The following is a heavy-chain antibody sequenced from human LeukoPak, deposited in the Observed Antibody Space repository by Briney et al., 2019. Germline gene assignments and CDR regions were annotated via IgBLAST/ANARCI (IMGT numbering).Heavy chain of an antibody. J-gene: IGHJ4*02. CDR2: VSGGGAYT. V-gene: IGHV3-23*01. CDR1: GFSFSSFA. D-gene: IGHD2-8*01. CDR3: AKRITVSAGYYLDS. Sequence: PGGSLRLSCVGSGFSFSSFAMIWVRQAPGKGLEWVSTVSGGGAYTYYADSVKGRFTVSRDDSKSMHFLQMNSLRPEDTALYFCAKRITVSAGYYLDSWGQGTLVTVSS.